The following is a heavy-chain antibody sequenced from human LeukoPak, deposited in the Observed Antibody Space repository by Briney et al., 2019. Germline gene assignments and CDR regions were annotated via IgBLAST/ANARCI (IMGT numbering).Heavy chain of an antibody. D-gene: IGHD4-17*01. J-gene: IGHJ3*02. Sequence: SETLSLTCTVSGGSLSSYYFSWIRQSPGEGLEWIAYINYSGSASYNPSLKSRVTMSVDTSKQFSLSLSSVTAADTAVYYCARHNYDDYVFDIWGQGTKVTVSS. CDR2: INYSGSA. CDR1: GGSLSSYY. V-gene: IGHV4-59*08. CDR3: ARHNYDDYVFDI.